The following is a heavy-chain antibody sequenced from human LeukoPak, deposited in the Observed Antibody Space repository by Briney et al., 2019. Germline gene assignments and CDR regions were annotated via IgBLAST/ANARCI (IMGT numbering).Heavy chain of an antibody. J-gene: IGHJ4*02. CDR3: AKHVGSGSGWDYFDY. CDR2: VSDDSSFT. Sequence: GGALRLSCAASGCTFSRYALMWVGQAAGKGVEGVSGVSDDSSFTYYADSVKGRFTISRDNSKNTLYLQMTSLRAEDTALYYCAKHVGSGSGWDYFDYWGQGPLVTVSS. V-gene: IGHV3-23*01. CDR1: GCTFSRYA. D-gene: IGHD3-10*01.